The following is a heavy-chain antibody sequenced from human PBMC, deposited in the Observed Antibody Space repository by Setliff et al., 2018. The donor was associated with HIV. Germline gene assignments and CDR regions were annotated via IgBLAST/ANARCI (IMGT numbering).Heavy chain of an antibody. CDR2: IYSSGST. CDR1: GGCFSGYF. V-gene: IGHV4-59*01. D-gene: IGHD6-19*01. CDR3: ARMRGRAVLSYYFDH. J-gene: IGHJ4*02. Sequence: PSETLSLTCAVYGGCFSGYFWNWIRQPPGKGLEWIGYIYSSGSTNYNPSLKSRVTMSVDTSRDQFSLKVRSVTAADTAVYYCARMRGRAVLSYYFDHWGQGRLVTVSS.